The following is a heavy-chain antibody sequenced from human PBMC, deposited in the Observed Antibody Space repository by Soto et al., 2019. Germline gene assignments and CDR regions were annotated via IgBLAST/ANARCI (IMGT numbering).Heavy chain of an antibody. CDR1: GFTVSDGF. J-gene: IGHJ4*02. CDR2: LHSGGST. Sequence: GGSLRLSCAATGFTVSDGFMNWVRQAPGKGLEWVSVLHSGGSTYYADSVKGRFTISRDNSKNTVYLQMISLGAEDTAVYYCARVYRPSSYYFEFWGQGLLVAV. D-gene: IGHD6-6*01. V-gene: IGHV3-66*01. CDR3: ARVYRPSSYYFEF.